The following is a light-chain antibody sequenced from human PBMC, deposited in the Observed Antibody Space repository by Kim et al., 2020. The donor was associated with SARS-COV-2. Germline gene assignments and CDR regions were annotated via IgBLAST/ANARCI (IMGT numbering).Light chain of an antibody. Sequence: SSELTQDPAVSVALGQTVRITSQGDTLRSYSATWYQQRPGQAPIFVIYGKNNRPSGIPDRFPGSSSGNTASLTITGTQAGDEADYYCNSRDSDDNVVFGGGTKLTVL. CDR2: GKN. CDR3: NSRDSDDNVV. CDR1: TLRSYS. J-gene: IGLJ2*01. V-gene: IGLV3-19*01.